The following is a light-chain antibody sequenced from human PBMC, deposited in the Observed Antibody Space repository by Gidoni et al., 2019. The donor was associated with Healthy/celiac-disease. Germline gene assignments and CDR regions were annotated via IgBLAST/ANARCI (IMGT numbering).Light chain of an antibody. CDR1: SSDVGGYNY. CDR2: DVS. V-gene: IGLV2-14*01. J-gene: IGLJ1*01. CDR3: SSYTSSSTLSYV. Sequence: QSALTQPASVSGSPGQSITISCTGTSSDVGGYNYVSWYQQHPGKAPKLMIYDVSNRPPEVSNRFSGSKSGNTAALTISGLQAEDEADYYCSSYTSSSTLSYVFGTGTKVTVL.